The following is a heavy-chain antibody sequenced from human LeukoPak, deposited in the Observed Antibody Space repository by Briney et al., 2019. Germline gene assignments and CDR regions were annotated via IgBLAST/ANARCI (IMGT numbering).Heavy chain of an antibody. V-gene: IGHV3-23*01. CDR3: AKGSGWYV. CDR2: ISGSGGST. CDR1: GFTFSSSS. D-gene: IGHD6-19*01. Sequence: GGSLRLSCAASGFTFSSSSKSWVRQAPGKGLEWVSVISGSGGSTDYADSAKGRFTISRDNSKNTLYLQMNSLRAEDTAVYYCAKGSGWYVWGQGTLVTVSS. J-gene: IGHJ4*02.